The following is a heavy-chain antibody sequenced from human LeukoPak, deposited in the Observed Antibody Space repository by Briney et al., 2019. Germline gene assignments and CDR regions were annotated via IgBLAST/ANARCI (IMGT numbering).Heavy chain of an antibody. CDR1: GFTFSSYW. J-gene: IGHJ6*03. CDR3: AREEQWLPKLMDV. D-gene: IGHD6-19*01. Sequence: PGGSLRLSCAASGFTFSSYWMHWVRQAPGKGLVWVSRINSDGSSTSYADSVKGRFTISRDNAKNTLYLQLNSLRAEDTAVYYCAREEQWLPKLMDVWGKGTTVTVSS. V-gene: IGHV3-74*01. CDR2: INSDGSST.